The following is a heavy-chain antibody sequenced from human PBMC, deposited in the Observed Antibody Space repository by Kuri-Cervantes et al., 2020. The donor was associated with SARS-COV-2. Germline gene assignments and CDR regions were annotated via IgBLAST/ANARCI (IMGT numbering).Heavy chain of an antibody. J-gene: IGHJ5*02. D-gene: IGHD2-15*01. Sequence: GSLRLSCTVSGGSISSYYWSWIRQPAGKGLEWIGRIYTSGSTNYNPSLKSRVTMSVDTSKNQFSLKLSSVTAADTAVYYCARVVRGWYPQGRKGDWFDPCGQGTLVTVSS. CDR1: GGSISSYY. CDR2: IYTSGST. V-gene: IGHV4-4*07. CDR3: ARVVRGWYPQGRKGDWFDP.